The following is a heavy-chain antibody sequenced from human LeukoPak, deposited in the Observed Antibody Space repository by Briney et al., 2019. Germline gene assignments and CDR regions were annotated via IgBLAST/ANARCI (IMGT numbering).Heavy chain of an antibody. J-gene: IGHJ5*02. CDR3: ARESIAAAGILGNWFDP. CDR2: IIPIFGTA. Sequence: SVKVSCKASGYTFTSYGISWVRQAPGQGLEWMGGIIPIFGTANYAQKFQGRVTITADESTSTAYMELSSLRSEDTAVYYCARESIAAAGILGNWFDPWGQGTLVTVSS. D-gene: IGHD6-13*01. CDR1: GYTFTSYG. V-gene: IGHV1-69*13.